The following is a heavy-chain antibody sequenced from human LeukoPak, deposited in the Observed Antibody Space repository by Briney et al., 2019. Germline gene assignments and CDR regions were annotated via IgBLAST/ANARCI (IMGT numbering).Heavy chain of an antibody. J-gene: IGHJ4*02. CDR2: IKQDGTEK. V-gene: IGHV3-7*01. D-gene: IGHD5-18*01. CDR1: GFTFTTYW. Sequence: PGGSLRLSCAASGFTFTTYWMSWVRQAPGKGLEWVANIKQDGTEKYYVDSVKGRFTISRDNAKNSLYLQMNSLRVEDTAVYYCARFPRGYSYGYIWGQGTLVTVSS. CDR3: ARFPRGYSYGYI.